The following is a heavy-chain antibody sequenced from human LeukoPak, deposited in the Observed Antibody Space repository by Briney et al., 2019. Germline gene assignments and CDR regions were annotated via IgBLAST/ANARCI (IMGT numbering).Heavy chain of an antibody. CDR1: GFSFDDYG. Sequence: PGGSLRLSCAASGFSFDDYGLTWVRQAPGKGLEWVAVMWYDGSNKYYADSVKGRFTISRDNSKNTLYLEMSSLRAEDTAVYFCARAGGSYYYYFDYWGQGTLVTVSS. V-gene: IGHV3-33*08. CDR3: ARAGGSYYYYFDY. J-gene: IGHJ4*02. D-gene: IGHD1-26*01. CDR2: MWYDGSNK.